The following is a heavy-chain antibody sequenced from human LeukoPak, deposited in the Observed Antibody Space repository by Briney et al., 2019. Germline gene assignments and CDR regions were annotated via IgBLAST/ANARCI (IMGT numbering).Heavy chain of an antibody. CDR3: ARDQGGVGY. CDR2: ISSTSSTV. D-gene: IGHD3-16*01. Sequence: GGSLRLSCAVSGFTFSSYSMTWVRQAPGKGLEWVSYISSTSSTVYYADSVKGRFTISRDNVKNSLYLQMNSLRAEDTAVYYCARDQGGVGYWGQGTLVTVSS. CDR1: GFTFSSYS. J-gene: IGHJ4*02. V-gene: IGHV3-48*01.